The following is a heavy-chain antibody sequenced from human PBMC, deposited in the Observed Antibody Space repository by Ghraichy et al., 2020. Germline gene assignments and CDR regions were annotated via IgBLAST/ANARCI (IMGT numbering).Heavy chain of an antibody. CDR2: IYYSGST. Sequence: GSLSLTCTVSGGSVSSGSYYWSWIRQPPGKGLEWIGYIYYSGSTNYNPSLKSRVTISVDTSKNQFSLKLSSVTAADTAVYYCARASITMVRGVFDPWGQGTLVTVSA. V-gene: IGHV4-61*01. CDR3: ARASITMVRGVFDP. CDR1: GGSVSSGSYY. D-gene: IGHD3-10*01. J-gene: IGHJ5*02.